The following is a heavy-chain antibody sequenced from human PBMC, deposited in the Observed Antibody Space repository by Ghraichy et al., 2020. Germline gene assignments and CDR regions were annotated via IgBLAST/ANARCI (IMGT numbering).Heavy chain of an antibody. V-gene: IGHV3-33*01. Sequence: GGSLRLSCAASGFTFSSYGMHWVRQAPGKGLEWVAVIWYDGSNKYYADSVKGRFTISRDNSKNTLYLQMNSLRAEDTAVYYCARDRIVGATTRFSGAFDIWGQGTMVTVSS. CDR3: ARDRIVGATTRFSGAFDI. CDR1: GFTFSSYG. J-gene: IGHJ3*02. CDR2: IWYDGSNK. D-gene: IGHD1-26*01.